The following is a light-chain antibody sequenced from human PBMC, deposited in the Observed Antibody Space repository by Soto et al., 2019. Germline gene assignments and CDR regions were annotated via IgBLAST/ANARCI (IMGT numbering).Light chain of an antibody. J-gene: IGLJ1*01. V-gene: IGLV1-51*02. CDR3: GTWDSSLSIFV. CDR1: RSNIGNNY. CDR2: EDD. Sequence: QSVLTQPPSVSAAPGQKVTMSCSGSRSNIGNNYVSWHQQLPGTAPKLLIYEDDKRPSGIPDRFSGSKSGTSATLGITGLQTGDEADYYCGTWDSSLSIFVFGSGTKLTVL.